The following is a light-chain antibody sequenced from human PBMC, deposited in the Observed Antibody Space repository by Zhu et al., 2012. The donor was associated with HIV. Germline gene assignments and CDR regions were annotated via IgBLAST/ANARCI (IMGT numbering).Light chain of an antibody. V-gene: IGKV3-11*01. CDR1: QSISRY. CDR2: DTS. J-gene: IGKJ4*01. Sequence: EIVLTQSPATLSLSPGDRATLSCRASQSISRYLAWFQQRRGQAPRLLIYDTSNRATGIPARFSGSGSGTDFTLTISSLEPEDFALYYCQQRSSWPLTFGGGTKVEIK. CDR3: QQRSSWPLT.